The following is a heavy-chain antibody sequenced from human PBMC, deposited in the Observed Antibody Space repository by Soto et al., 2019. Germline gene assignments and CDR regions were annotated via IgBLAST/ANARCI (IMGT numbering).Heavy chain of an antibody. CDR1: GFTFSSYA. V-gene: IGHV3-23*01. J-gene: IGHJ6*02. CDR2: ISSSGGST. Sequence: EVQLLESGGGLVQPGGSLRLSCAASGFTFSSYAMSWVRQAPGKGLEWVSTISSSGGSTYYADSVKGRFTISRDNSKNTLYLQMNSLRAEDTAVYYCAKERWEGYGMEVWGQGTRVTVSS. D-gene: IGHD1-26*01. CDR3: AKERWEGYGMEV.